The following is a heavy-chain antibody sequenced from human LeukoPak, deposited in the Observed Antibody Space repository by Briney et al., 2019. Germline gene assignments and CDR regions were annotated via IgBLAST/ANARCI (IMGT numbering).Heavy chain of an antibody. CDR3: AKARGITVPHGPLDI. CDR2: VWYGGSNK. J-gene: IGHJ3*02. Sequence: GRSLRLSCAASGFTFSSYGMHWVRQAPGKGLEWVAVVWYGGSNKYYADSVKGRFTISRDNSKNTLYLQMNSLRAEDTAVYYCAKARGITVPHGPLDIWGQGTMVTVSS. V-gene: IGHV3-30*18. D-gene: IGHD1-20*01. CDR1: GFTFSSYG.